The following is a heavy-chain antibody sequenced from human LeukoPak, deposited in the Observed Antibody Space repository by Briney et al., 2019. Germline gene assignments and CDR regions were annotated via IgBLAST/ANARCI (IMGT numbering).Heavy chain of an antibody. CDR3: ASALGRVTYYYFDY. Sequence: SETLSLTCTVSGGSITSSSYYWGWMRQPPGKGLEWIGTTFYTGSTSYNPSLKSRLTISVDTSKNQFSLKLSSMTAADTAVYYCASALGRVTYYYFDYWGQGKLVTVSS. CDR1: GGSITSSSYY. J-gene: IGHJ4*02. CDR2: TFYTGST. D-gene: IGHD2-21*02. V-gene: IGHV4-39*07.